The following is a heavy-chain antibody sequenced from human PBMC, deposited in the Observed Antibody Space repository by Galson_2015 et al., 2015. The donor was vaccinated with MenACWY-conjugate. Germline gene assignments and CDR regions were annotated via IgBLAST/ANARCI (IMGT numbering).Heavy chain of an antibody. CDR3: ARNLYDPWYYFDH. Sequence: SLRLSCAASGFTFSDYDMTWVRQAPGRGLECVSGISGSGDTTYYADPVKGRFAISRDNSKNTLSLQMNGLRAEDTGVYFCARNLYDPWYYFDHWGHGVLVTVSS. J-gene: IGHJ4*01. CDR2: ISGSGDTT. D-gene: IGHD1-14*01. CDR1: GFTFSDYD. V-gene: IGHV3-23*01.